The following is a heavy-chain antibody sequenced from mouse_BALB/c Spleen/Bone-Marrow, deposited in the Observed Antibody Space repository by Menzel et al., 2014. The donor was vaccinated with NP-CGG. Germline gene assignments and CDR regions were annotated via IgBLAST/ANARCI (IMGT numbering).Heavy chain of an antibody. D-gene: IGHD2-3*01. CDR3: ARSDGYRDMDY. J-gene: IGHJ4*01. Sequence: QVHVKQSGPELVKPGASVKISCKASGYAFSSSWVNWVKQRPGQGLEWIGRIYPGDGDTKYNGKFKGKATLTADKSSSTAYMQLSSLTSVDSAVYFCARSDGYRDMDYWGQGTSVTVSS. V-gene: IGHV1-82*01. CDR2: IYPGDGDT. CDR1: GYAFSSSW.